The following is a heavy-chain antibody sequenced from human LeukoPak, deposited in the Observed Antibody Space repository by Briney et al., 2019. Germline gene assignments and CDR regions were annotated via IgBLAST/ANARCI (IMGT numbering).Heavy chain of an antibody. CDR1: GFTFDDYA. CDR3: AKAAITMVRGVYFDY. J-gene: IGHJ4*02. Sequence: PGGSLRLSCAASGFTFDDYAMHWVRQALGKGLEWVSGISWNSGSIGYADSVKGRFTISRDNAKNSLYLQMNSLRAEDTALYYCAKAAITMVRGVYFDYWGQGTLVTVSS. V-gene: IGHV3-9*01. D-gene: IGHD3-10*01. CDR2: ISWNSGSI.